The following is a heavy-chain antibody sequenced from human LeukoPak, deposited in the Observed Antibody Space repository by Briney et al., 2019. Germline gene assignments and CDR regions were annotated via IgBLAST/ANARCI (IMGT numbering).Heavy chain of an antibody. Sequence: GGSLRLSCAASGFTVSSTYMSWVRQAPGKGLEWVSVIYSGGGTYYADSVKGRYTISRDNSKNMLYLQMNSLRAEDTAVYYCARRYSYGSFDYWGQGTLVTVSS. J-gene: IGHJ4*02. D-gene: IGHD5-18*01. V-gene: IGHV3-53*01. CDR1: GFTVSSTY. CDR2: IYSGGGT. CDR3: ARRYSYGSFDY.